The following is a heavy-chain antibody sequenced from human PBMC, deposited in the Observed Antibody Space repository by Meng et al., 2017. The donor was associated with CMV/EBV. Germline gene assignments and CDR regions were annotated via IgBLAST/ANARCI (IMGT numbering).Heavy chain of an antibody. V-gene: IGHV4-59*01. J-gene: IGHJ4*02. Sequence: GSLRLSCTVSGDSISSYYWAWIRKPPGKGLEWIGSIDYVGSANYGRSLSGRVTISMDTSKNQFSLKVSPVTTADTAMYYCARDRNRNLDYWGQGTLVTVSS. CDR1: GDSISSYY. CDR2: IDYVGSA. CDR3: ARDRNRNLDY.